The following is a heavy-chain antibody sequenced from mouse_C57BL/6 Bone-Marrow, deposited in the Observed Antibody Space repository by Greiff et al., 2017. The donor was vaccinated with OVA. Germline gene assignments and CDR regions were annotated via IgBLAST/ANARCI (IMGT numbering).Heavy chain of an antibody. CDR3: ARKGALPHYFDG. CDR1: GYTFTDYY. D-gene: IGHD3-1*01. Sequence: EVQLQQSGPELVKPGASVKISCKASGYTFTDYYMNWVKQSHGKSLEWIGDINPNNGGNSYNQKFQGKATLTVAKSSSPTSMEMRSLTSEDSAVDYCARKGALPHYFDGWGQGTTLTVSS. J-gene: IGHJ2*01. CDR2: INPNNGGN. V-gene: IGHV1-26*01.